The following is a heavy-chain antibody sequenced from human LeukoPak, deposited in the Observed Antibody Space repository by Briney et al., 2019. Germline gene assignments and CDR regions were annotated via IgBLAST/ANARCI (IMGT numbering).Heavy chain of an antibody. CDR1: EFTFSSYT. J-gene: IGHJ4*02. V-gene: IGHV3-21*01. CDR3: ARGSAETTWGLSEY. D-gene: IGHD1-7*01. CDR2: ISSSSGAI. Sequence: PGGSLRLSCAASEFTFSSYTMNWVRQAPGKGLEWVSSISSSSGAIYYADSVKGRFTISRDNAENSLYLQMNSLRAEDTAVYYCARGSAETTWGLSEYWGQGTLVTVSS.